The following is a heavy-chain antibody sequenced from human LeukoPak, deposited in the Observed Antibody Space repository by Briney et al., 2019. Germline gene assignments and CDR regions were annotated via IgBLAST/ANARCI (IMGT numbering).Heavy chain of an antibody. Sequence: SETLSLTCSVSGGSTGSYYWGWIRQPPGKGLEWIGSIYYSGSTYYNPSLKSRVTISVDTSKNQFSLKLSSVTAADTAVYYCARMVGYCSSTSCYAGWFDPWGQGTLVTVSS. CDR3: ARMVGYCSSTSCYAGWFDP. CDR1: GGSTGSYY. J-gene: IGHJ5*02. V-gene: IGHV4-39*01. D-gene: IGHD2-2*01. CDR2: IYYSGST.